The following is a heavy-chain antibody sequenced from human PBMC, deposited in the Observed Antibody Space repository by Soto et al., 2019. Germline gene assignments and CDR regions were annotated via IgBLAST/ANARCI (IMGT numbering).Heavy chain of an antibody. CDR1: GFTFSSYS. D-gene: IGHD3-10*01. J-gene: IGHJ6*02. CDR3: ARDRGDGYNYGMDV. Sequence: ESGGGLVKPGGSLRLSCAASGFTFSSYSMNWVRQAPGKGLEWVSSISSSSSYIYYADSVKGRFTISRDNAKNSLYLQMNSLRAEDTAVYYCARDRGDGYNYGMDVWGQGTTVTVSS. CDR2: ISSSSSYI. V-gene: IGHV3-21*01.